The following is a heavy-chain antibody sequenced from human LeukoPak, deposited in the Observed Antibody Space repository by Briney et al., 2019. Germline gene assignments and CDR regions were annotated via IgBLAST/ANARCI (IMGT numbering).Heavy chain of an antibody. CDR3: ARVHDSSGYYSRYFQH. Sequence: SETLSLTCAVYGGSFSGYYWSWIRQPPGKGLEWIGEINHSGSTNYNPSLKSRVTISVDTSKNQFSLKLSSVTAADTAVYYCARVHDSSGYYSRYFQHWGQGTLVTVSS. J-gene: IGHJ1*01. V-gene: IGHV4-34*01. CDR1: GGSFSGYY. CDR2: INHSGST. D-gene: IGHD3-22*01.